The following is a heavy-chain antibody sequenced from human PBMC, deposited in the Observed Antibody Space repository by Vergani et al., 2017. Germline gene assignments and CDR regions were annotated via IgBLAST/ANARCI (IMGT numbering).Heavy chain of an antibody. V-gene: IGHV3-30*18. CDR1: GFTFSSYG. Sequence: VQLVESGGGVVQPGRSLRLSCAASGFTFSSYGMHWVRQAPGKGLEWVAVISYDGSNKYYADSVKGRFTISRDNSKNTLYLQMNSLRAEDTAVYYCAKDSQAGYYYYGMDVWGQGTTVTVSS. CDR2: ISYDGSNK. D-gene: IGHD6-13*01. CDR3: AKDSQAGYYYYGMDV. J-gene: IGHJ6*02.